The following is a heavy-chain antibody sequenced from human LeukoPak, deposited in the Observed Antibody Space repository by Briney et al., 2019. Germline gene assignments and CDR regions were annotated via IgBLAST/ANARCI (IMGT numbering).Heavy chain of an antibody. CDR1: GITFSRCA. CDR2: ISKDAAKK. J-gene: IGHJ4*02. Sequence: GGSLRLSCAASGITFSRCAMHWVRQAPGKGLEWVAVISKDAAKKYYADSVKGRFTISRDNSKNTLHLQMDSLRAEDTAIYYCAREMATILVLLDYWGQGTLVTVPS. V-gene: IGHV3-30-3*01. D-gene: IGHD5-24*01. CDR3: AREMATILVLLDY.